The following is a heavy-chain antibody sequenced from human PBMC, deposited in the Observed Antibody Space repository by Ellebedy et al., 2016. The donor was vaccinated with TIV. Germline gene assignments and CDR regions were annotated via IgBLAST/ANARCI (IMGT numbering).Heavy chain of an antibody. V-gene: IGHV3-9*01. J-gene: IGHJ6*02. CDR2: INWNSGSI. CDR1: GFTFDDYA. Sequence: SLKISXAASGFTFDDYAMHWVRQAPGKGLEWVSGINWNSGSIDYADSVKGRFTISRDNAKNSLYLQMNSLRPEDTALYYCAKDIRYCGGDCYEVDYFYGMHVWGPGTTVIVSS. D-gene: IGHD2-21*02. CDR3: AKDIRYCGGDCYEVDYFYGMHV.